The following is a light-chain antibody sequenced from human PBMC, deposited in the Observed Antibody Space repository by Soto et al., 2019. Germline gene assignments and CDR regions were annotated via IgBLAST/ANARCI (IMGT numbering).Light chain of an antibody. CDR2: GAS. CDR3: QQYNNWPPLT. CDR1: QSVSSN. V-gene: IGKV3D-15*01. Sequence: EIVMTQSPATLSVSPGERATLSCRASQSVSSNLAWYQQNPGQAPRLLIYGASISATGIPARFSGSGSGTEFTLTISSLQSEDFAVYYCQQYNNWPPLTFGGGTNVEIK. J-gene: IGKJ4*01.